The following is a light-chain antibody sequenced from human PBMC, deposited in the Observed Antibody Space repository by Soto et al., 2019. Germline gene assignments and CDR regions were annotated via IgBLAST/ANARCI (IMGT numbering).Light chain of an antibody. CDR1: SSDAGGYNY. CDR2: EVS. CDR3: SSYTSSSTPYV. J-gene: IGLJ1*01. Sequence: ALAQPASVSGSPGQSITISCTGTSSDAGGYNYVSWYQQHPGKAPKLMIYEVSNRPSGVSNRFSGSKSGNTASLTICGLQAEDEADYYCSSYTSSSTPYVFGTGTKVTVL. V-gene: IGLV2-14*01.